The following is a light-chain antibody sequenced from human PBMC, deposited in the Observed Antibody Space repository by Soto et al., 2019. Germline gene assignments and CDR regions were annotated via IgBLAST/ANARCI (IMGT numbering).Light chain of an antibody. CDR1: ESIRDM. J-gene: IGKJ3*01. V-gene: IGKV1-39*01. CDR3: QQSYSSPP. CDR2: SAS. Sequence: DIQMTQSPSSLSARVGDRVTIACRASESIRDMLNWYQQKPGKAPMLLLSSASILQSGVPSRFSGSGSGTDFSLTISGLQHEDFATYFCQQSYSSPPFGPGTKVDLK.